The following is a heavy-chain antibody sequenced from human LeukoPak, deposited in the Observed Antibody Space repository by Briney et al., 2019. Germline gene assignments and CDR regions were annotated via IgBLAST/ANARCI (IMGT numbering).Heavy chain of an antibody. CDR1: GGSISSGSYY. CDR2: IYTSGST. V-gene: IGHV4-61*02. CDR3: ARLGALCSSTSCYYYMDV. D-gene: IGHD2-2*01. Sequence: SQTLSLTCTVSGGSISSGSYYWSWIRQPAGKGLEWIGRIYTSGSTNYNPSLKSRVTISVDTSKNQFSLKLSSVTAADTAVYYCARLGALCSSTSCYYYMDVWGKGTTVTVSS. J-gene: IGHJ6*03.